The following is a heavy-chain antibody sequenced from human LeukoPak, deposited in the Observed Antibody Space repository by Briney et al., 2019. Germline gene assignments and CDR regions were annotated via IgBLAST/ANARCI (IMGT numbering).Heavy chain of an antibody. V-gene: IGHV3-30*04. CDR2: VSYTGSNK. D-gene: IGHD2-2*01. CDR3: ASWAVDCSSTSCSLGYYYYGMEV. J-gene: IGHJ6*02. CDR1: GFTFSSYA. Sequence: GRSLRLSCAAAGFTFSSYAMHWVRQAPGKGLEWVAVVSYTGSNKYYADSVKGRFTISRDNSKNTLYRQRNSLRAADTAVYYCASWAVDCSSTSCSLGYYYYGMEVWGQGTTVTASS.